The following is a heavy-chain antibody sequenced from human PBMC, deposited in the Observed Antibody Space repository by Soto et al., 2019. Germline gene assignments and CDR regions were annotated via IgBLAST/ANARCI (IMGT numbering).Heavy chain of an antibody. J-gene: IGHJ5*02. Sequence: QVQLQESGPGLVKPSQTLSLTCTVSGRSISSGGYYWSWIRQHPGKGLEWIGYIYYSGSTYYNPSLKSRVTISVDTSKHQFSLKLSSVTAADTAVYYCEAAFKPRGWFDPWGQGTLVTVSS. D-gene: IGHD6-13*01. CDR3: EAAFKPRGWFDP. CDR2: IYYSGST. V-gene: IGHV4-31*03. CDR1: GRSISSGGYY.